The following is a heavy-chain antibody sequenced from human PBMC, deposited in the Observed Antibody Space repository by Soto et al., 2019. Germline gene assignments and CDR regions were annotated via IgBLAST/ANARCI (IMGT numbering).Heavy chain of an antibody. CDR2: ISAYNGNT. CDR1: GYTFTSYG. J-gene: IGHJ5*02. V-gene: IGHV1-18*04. Sequence: ASVKVSCKASGYTFTSYGISWVRQAPGQGLEWMGWISAYNGNTNYAQKLQGRVTMTTDTSTSTAYMELRSLRSDDTAVYYCARDRAVLLWFGTPGGFDPWGQGTLVTVSS. CDR3: ARDRAVLLWFGTPGGFDP. D-gene: IGHD3-10*01.